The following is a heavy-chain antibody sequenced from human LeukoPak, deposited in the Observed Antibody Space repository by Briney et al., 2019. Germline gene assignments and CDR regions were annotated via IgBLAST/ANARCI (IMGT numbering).Heavy chain of an antibody. CDR2: INPNSGVT. D-gene: IGHD3-9*01. CDR3: AREYILTAYYGDY. CDR1: GYTFTGYY. V-gene: IGHV1-2*02. Sequence: DSVKVSCKASGYTFTGYYIHWVRQAPGQGLEWMGWINPNSGVTHYPQKFQGRVTMTRDTSIRTAYMEVSSLRSDDTAVYYCAREYILTAYYGDYWGQGTLVTVSS. J-gene: IGHJ4*02.